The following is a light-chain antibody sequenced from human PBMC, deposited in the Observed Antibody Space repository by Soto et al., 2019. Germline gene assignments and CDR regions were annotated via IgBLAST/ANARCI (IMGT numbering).Light chain of an antibody. CDR3: QQYSTYPIT. J-gene: IGKJ5*01. CDR1: QSVTTW. V-gene: IGKV1-5*03. CDR2: KAS. Sequence: DIQMTQSPSTLSASVGDRVTITCRASQSVTTWLAWYQQKPGKDPKLLIYKASNLESGLPSRFTGSGSGTEFNLTISSLQPDDFATYYCQQYSTYPITFGQGTRLEIK.